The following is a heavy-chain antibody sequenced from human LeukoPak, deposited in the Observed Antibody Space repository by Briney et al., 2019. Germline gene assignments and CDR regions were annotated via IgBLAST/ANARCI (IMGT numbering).Heavy chain of an antibody. J-gene: IGHJ4*02. V-gene: IGHV1-69*05. CDR3: ARDSGREMATIGLFGY. Sequence: SVKVSCKASGGTFSSYAISWVRQAPGQGLEWMEGIIPIFGTANYAQKFQGRVTITTDESTSTAYMELSSLRSEDTAVYYCARDSGREMATIGLFGYWGQGTLVTVSS. CDR2: IIPIFGTA. D-gene: IGHD5-24*01. CDR1: GGTFSSYA.